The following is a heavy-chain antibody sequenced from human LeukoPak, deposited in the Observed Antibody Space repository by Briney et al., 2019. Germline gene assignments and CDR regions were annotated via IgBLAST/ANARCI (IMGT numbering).Heavy chain of an antibody. V-gene: IGHV1-2*02. D-gene: IGHD2-2*01. CDR3: ASKGDGYCRGTICQGAFDF. Sequence: SSVKASCKAFGYSFTDYYMHWVRQAPGQGLEWVGWINPNGGGIKYAQKFQGRVTMTRDTSINTVYMELTSLRSDDTAVYFCASKGDGYCRGTICQGAFDFWGQGTMVTVSS. CDR2: INPNGGGI. CDR1: GYSFTDYY. J-gene: IGHJ3*01.